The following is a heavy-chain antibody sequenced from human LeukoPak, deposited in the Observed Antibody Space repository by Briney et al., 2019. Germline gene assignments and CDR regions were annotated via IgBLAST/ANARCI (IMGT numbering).Heavy chain of an antibody. CDR3: ARDSHSGYDPFDY. J-gene: IGHJ4*02. D-gene: IGHD5-12*01. CDR1: GYAFTSDG. V-gene: IGHV1-18*01. Sequence: GASVKVSCKASGYAFTSDGISWVRQAPGQGLEWMGWISAYNGNTNYAQKFQGRVTMTTDTSTNTAYMELRSLRSDDTAVYSCARDSHSGYDPFDYWGQGTLVTVSS. CDR2: ISAYNGNT.